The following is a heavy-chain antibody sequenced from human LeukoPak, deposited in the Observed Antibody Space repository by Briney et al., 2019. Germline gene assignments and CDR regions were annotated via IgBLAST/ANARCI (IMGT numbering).Heavy chain of an antibody. Sequence: GASVKVSCKASGYTFIGYYMRWVRQAPGQGLEWMGWIHPNSGDTNYAQSFQGRVTMTRDTSINTAHMELSRLRSNDTAIYYCAIHTGTNSFFDFWGQGTLVTVSS. CDR2: IHPNSGDT. CDR3: AIHTGTNSFFDF. CDR1: GYTFIGYY. V-gene: IGHV1-2*02. D-gene: IGHD3-10*01. J-gene: IGHJ4*02.